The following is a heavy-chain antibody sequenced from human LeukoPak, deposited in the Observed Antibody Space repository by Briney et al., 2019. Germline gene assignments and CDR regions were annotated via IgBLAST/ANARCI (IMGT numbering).Heavy chain of an antibody. J-gene: IGHJ4*02. V-gene: IGHV3-23*03. CDR3: AKPPVAGMAGSFDY. Sequence: GGSLRLSCAASGFTLDDYGMTWVRQAPGKGLEWVSVIHNDGSTYYADSVKGRFTISRDNSKNTLYLQMNSLRAEDTAVYYCAKPPVAGMAGSFDYWGQGTLVTVSS. CDR1: GFTLDDYG. CDR2: IHNDGST. D-gene: IGHD6-19*01.